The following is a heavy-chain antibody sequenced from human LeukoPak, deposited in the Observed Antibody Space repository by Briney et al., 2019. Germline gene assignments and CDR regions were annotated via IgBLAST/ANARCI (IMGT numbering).Heavy chain of an antibody. J-gene: IGHJ4*02. CDR3: ARRRSYVDY. Sequence: SETLSLTCTVSGGSISSYYWSWIRQPPGKGLEWIGYIYYSGSTNYNPSLKSRVTISVDTSKNQFSLKLSSVTAADTAVYYCARRRSYVDYWGQGTLVAVSS. V-gene: IGHV4-59*01. CDR2: IYYSGST. CDR1: GGSISSYY.